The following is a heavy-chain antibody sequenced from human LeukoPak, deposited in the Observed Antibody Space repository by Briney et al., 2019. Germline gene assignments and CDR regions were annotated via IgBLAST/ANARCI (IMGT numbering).Heavy chain of an antibody. Sequence: SETLSLTCTVSGGCISSYYWSWIRQPPGKGLEWIGYIYYSGSTNYNPSLKSRVTISVDTSKNQFSLKLSSVTAADTAVYYCARRPGGSYRQFDYWGQGTLVTVSS. CDR2: IYYSGST. J-gene: IGHJ4*02. CDR3: ARRPGGSYRQFDY. D-gene: IGHD1-26*01. V-gene: IGHV4-59*08. CDR1: GGCISSYY.